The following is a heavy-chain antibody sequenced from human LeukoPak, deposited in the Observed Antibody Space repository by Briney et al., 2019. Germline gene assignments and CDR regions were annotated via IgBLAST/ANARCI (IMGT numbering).Heavy chain of an antibody. Sequence: KPSETLSLTCTVSGGSINRYYWSWIRQPPGKGLEWIGYIYYSGSTSYNPSLNSRVTISVDTSKNQFSLKLRSVTAADTAVYFCAREASRAGTYYFDYWGQGTLLTVSS. CDR3: AREASRAGTYYFDY. V-gene: IGHV4-59*01. CDR2: IYYSGST. J-gene: IGHJ4*02. CDR1: GGSINRYY. D-gene: IGHD3-10*01.